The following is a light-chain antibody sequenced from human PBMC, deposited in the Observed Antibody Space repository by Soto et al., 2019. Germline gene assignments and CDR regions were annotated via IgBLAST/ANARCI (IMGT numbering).Light chain of an antibody. CDR1: QSISSGS. V-gene: IGKV3-20*01. CDR2: GAS. J-gene: IGKJ2*02. Sequence: EIVLTQSPGTLSLSPGERATLSCRASQSISSGSLGWYQQKPGQPPRLFIHGASGSAAGIPDRFSGSGSGTDFTLTISRLEPEDFAVYYCQQYGTSPGTFGQGTKLDIK. CDR3: QQYGTSPGT.